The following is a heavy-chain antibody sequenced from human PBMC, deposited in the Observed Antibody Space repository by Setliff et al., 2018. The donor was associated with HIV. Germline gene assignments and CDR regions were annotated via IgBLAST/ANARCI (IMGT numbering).Heavy chain of an antibody. Sequence: SVKVSCKASGDTFSSYVISWVRQAPGQGLEWMGGIIPIFGTPNYAQRFQGRVTITTDESTSTAYMDLSSLRSEDTAVYYCARGDYYGSGNYPPPYYFDYWGQGTLGTVSS. CDR2: IIPIFGTP. D-gene: IGHD3-10*01. CDR3: ARGDYYGSGNYPPPYYFDY. V-gene: IGHV1-69*05. CDR1: GDTFSSYV. J-gene: IGHJ4*02.